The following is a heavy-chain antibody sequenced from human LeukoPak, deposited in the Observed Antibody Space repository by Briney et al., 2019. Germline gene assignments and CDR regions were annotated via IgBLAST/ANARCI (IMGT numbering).Heavy chain of an antibody. V-gene: IGHV3-23*01. CDR1: GFTFSSYS. CDR3: AREPHRGKKVADHFDH. J-gene: IGHJ4*02. CDR2: ISGGGDYT. D-gene: IGHD6-19*01. Sequence: GGSLRLSCAASGFTFSSYSMAWVRQAPGRGLEWVSVISGGGDYTVYADSVKGRFTISRDNSEKTLYMQMNSLRVEDTAVYYCAREPHRGKKVADHFDHWGQGTLVTVSS.